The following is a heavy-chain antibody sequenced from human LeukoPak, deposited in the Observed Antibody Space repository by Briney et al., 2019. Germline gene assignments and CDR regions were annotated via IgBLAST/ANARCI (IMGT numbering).Heavy chain of an antibody. CDR3: TRDSARRDGNNFDY. Sequence: GGTLRLSRAASGFTFSSYGMSWVRQAPGKGLEWVSAISGSGGSTYYADSVKGRFTISRDNSKNTLYLQMNSLRTEDTAVYYCTRDSARRDGNNFDYWGQGTLVTVSS. V-gene: IGHV3-23*01. D-gene: IGHD5-24*01. CDR1: GFTFSSYG. CDR2: ISGSGGST. J-gene: IGHJ4*02.